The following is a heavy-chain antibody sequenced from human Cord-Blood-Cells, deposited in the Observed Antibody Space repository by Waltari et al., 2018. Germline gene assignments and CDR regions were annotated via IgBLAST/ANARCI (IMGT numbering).Heavy chain of an antibody. D-gene: IGHD2-2*02. CDR1: GYTFTSYD. V-gene: IGHV1-8*03. Sequence: QVQLVQSGAEVKKPGASVKVPCKASGYTFTSYDINGVRQAPGQGLEWMGWMNPNSGNTGYAQKFQGRVTITRNTSISTAYMELSSLRSEDTAVYYCARGRSGCSSTSCYNYGMDVWGQGTTVTVSS. CDR2: MNPNSGNT. CDR3: ARGRSGCSSTSCYNYGMDV. J-gene: IGHJ6*02.